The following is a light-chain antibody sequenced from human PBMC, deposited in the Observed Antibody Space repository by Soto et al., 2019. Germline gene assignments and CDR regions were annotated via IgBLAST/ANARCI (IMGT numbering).Light chain of an antibody. J-gene: IGKJ1*01. CDR2: AAS. CDR1: QGIRND. CDR3: LQDYNYPWT. Sequence: IQMTEYPSSLSAAVGGRGRSKRRASQGIRNDSGWYQQKPGKAPKLLIYAASSLQSGVPSRFSGSGSGTDFTLTISSLQPEDFATYYCLQDYNYPWTFGQGTKVDIK. V-gene: IGKV1-6*01.